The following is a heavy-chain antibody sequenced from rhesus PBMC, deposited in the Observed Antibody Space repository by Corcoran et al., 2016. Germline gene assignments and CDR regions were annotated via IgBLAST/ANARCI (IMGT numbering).Heavy chain of an antibody. Sequence: QVTLKESGPALVKPTQTLTLTCTFSGFSLSTSGMGVGWIRQPSRKTLEWRAHIYWDDDKGYSTSLKSMLTISKDTSKNPVILTMNNMDPVDTATYDGARSWTGYYKYGLDSWGQGVVVTVSS. V-gene: IGHV2-1*01. J-gene: IGHJ6*01. CDR2: IYWDDDK. CDR3: ARSWTGYYKYGLDS. CDR1: GFSLSTSGMG. D-gene: IGHD3-3*01.